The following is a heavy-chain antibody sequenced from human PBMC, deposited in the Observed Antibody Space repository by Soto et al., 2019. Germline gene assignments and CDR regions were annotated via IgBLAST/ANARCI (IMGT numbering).Heavy chain of an antibody. D-gene: IGHD1-20*01. CDR3: ARGNWNYYYGFDV. CDR2: IKPDGSEQ. J-gene: IGHJ6*02. CDR1: VLTFCKSY. V-gene: IGHV3-7*01. Sequence: SXRLSCGGTVLTFCKSYMTCVRQAPGKGPEWVANIKPDGSEQYYVDSVKGRFTISRDNANNSLYLQMNSLRAEDTAVYFCARGNWNYYYGFDVWGQGTTVTVSS.